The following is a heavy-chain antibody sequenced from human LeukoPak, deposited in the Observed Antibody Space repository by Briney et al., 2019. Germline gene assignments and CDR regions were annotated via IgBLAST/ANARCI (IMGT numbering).Heavy chain of an antibody. Sequence: PSETLSLTCTVSGGSISSYYWSWIRQPPGKGLERIGYIYYSGSTNYNPSLKSRVTISVDTSKNQFSLKLSFVTAADTAVYYCARGSYGSDYWGQGTLVTVSS. CDR2: IYYSGST. D-gene: IGHD5-18*01. J-gene: IGHJ4*02. CDR1: GGSISSYY. CDR3: ARGSYGSDY. V-gene: IGHV4-59*01.